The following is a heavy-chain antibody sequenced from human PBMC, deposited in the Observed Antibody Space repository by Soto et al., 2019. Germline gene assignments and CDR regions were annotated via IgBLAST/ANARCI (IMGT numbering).Heavy chain of an antibody. CDR1: GGSISSSNW. D-gene: IGHD3-10*01. CDR2: IYHSGNT. CDR3: ASRWGEGRVDY. J-gene: IGHJ4*02. Sequence: SETLSLTCAVSGGSISSSNWWSWVRQPPGKGLEWIGEIYHSGNTNYNPSLKSRVTMAVDKSRNQFSLKLSSVTAADTAVYYCASRWGEGRVDYWGQGTLVTVSS. V-gene: IGHV4-4*02.